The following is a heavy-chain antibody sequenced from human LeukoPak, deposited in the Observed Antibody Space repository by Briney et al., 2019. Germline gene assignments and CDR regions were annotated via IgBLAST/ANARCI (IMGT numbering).Heavy chain of an antibody. CDR3: ARILLWFGAPHAFDI. V-gene: IGHV4-39*07. Sequence: PSETLSLTCTVSGGSISSYYWGWIRQPPGKGLEWIGSIYYSGSTYYNPSLKSRVTISVDTSKNQFSLKLSSVTAADTAVYYCARILLWFGAPHAFDIWGQGTMVTVSS. CDR2: IYYSGST. CDR1: GGSISSYY. J-gene: IGHJ3*02. D-gene: IGHD3-10*01.